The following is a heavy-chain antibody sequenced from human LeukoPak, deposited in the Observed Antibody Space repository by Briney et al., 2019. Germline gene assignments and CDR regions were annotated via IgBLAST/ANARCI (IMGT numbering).Heavy chain of an antibody. V-gene: IGHV3-21*01. Sequence: GGSLRLSCAASGFIFSNYYMHWVRQAPGKGLEWVSSISSSSSYMYYADSVKGRFTISRDNARNSLYLQMNSLRAEDTAVYYCARASRGGYYFDYWGQGTLVTVSS. J-gene: IGHJ4*02. CDR2: ISSSSSYM. CDR3: ARASRGGYYFDY. D-gene: IGHD3-16*01. CDR1: GFIFSNYY.